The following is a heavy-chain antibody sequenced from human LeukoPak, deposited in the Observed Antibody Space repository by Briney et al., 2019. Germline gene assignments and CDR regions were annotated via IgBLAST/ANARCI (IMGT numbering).Heavy chain of an antibody. CDR2: IIPIFGAA. CDR1: GGTFNNYP. J-gene: IGHJ5*02. CDR3: ARGLDWNDSWFDP. Sequence: ASVKVSCKASGGTFNNYPIAWVRQAPGQGLEWMGGIIPIFGAANYAQKFQGRVTITADESTSTAYMELSSLRSEDTAVYYCARGLDWNDSWFDPWGQGTLVTVSS. D-gene: IGHD1-1*01. V-gene: IGHV1-69*13.